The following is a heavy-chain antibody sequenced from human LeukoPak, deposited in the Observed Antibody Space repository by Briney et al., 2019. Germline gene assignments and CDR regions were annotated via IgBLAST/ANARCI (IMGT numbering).Heavy chain of an antibody. CDR2: IYYSGST. Sequence: SETLSLTCTVSGGSISSYYWSWIRQPPGKGLEWIGYIYYSGSTNYNPSLKSRVTISVDTSKNQFSLKLSSVTAADTAVYYCAREWDVWGQGITVTVSS. V-gene: IGHV4-59*01. CDR3: AREWDV. CDR1: GGSISSYY. J-gene: IGHJ6*02.